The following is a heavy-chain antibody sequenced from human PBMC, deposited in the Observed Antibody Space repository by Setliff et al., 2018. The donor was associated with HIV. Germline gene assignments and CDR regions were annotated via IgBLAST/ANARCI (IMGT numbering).Heavy chain of an antibody. CDR3: AREKVVIEDVFDI. V-gene: IGHV3-21*01. D-gene: IGHD3-22*01. CDR2: ISSSSDYI. CDR1: EFIDRSNY. J-gene: IGHJ3*02. Sequence: GGSLRLSCTASEFIDRSNYMSWVRQAPGKGLEWVSSISSSSDYIYYADLLKGRFTISRDNSQNTLFLQMNSLRAEDTAVYYCAREKVVIEDVFDIWGRGAMVTVSS.